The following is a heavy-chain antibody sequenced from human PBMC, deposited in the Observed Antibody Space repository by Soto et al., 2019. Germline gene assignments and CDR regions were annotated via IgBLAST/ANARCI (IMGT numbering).Heavy chain of an antibody. V-gene: IGHV3-73*02. CDR3: TRFEGDPFYVMDV. Sequence: EVQLVESGGGLVQPGGSLKLSCAASGFTFGGSAIHWVRQASGKGLEWVARIRGRANNYATAFVASVKGRFTISRDDSENTAYLQMNSLRTEDTAVYYCTRFEGDPFYVMDVWGQGTTVTVSS. J-gene: IGHJ6*02. CDR2: IRGRANNYAT. CDR1: GFTFGGSA. D-gene: IGHD2-21*02.